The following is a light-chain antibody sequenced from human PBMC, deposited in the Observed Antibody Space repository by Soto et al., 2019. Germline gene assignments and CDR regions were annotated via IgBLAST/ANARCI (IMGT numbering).Light chain of an antibody. V-gene: IGKV3-11*01. CDR1: QSVSSY. J-gene: IGKJ5*01. Sequence: EIVLTQSPANLSLSPGERTTLSCRASQSVSSYLAWYQQKPGQAPRLLIYDASNRDTGIPARFSGSGSGADFTLTISSLGPEDFAVYYYQERSNWPTAFGQGTRLEIK. CDR3: QERSNWPTA. CDR2: DAS.